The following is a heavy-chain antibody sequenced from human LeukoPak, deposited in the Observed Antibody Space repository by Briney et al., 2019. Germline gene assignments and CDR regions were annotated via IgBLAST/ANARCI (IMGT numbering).Heavy chain of an antibody. J-gene: IGHJ4*02. CDR2: ISSSSSYI. D-gene: IGHD6-19*01. CDR1: GFTFSSYT. Sequence: PGGSLRLSCAASGFTFSSYTMNWVRQAPGKGLEWVASISSSSSYISYADSVKGRFTISRDNAKKSLYLQMNSLRAEDTAVYYCARENYGNGWYDYWGQGTLVTVSS. V-gene: IGHV3-21*01. CDR3: ARENYGNGWYDY.